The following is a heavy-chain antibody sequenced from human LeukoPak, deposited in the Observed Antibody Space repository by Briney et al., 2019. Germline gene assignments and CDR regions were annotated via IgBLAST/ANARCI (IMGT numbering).Heavy chain of an antibody. Sequence: SETLSLTCAVYGGSFSGYYWSWIRQPPGKGLEWIGEINHSGSTNYNPSPKSRVTISVDTSKNQFSLKLSSVTAADTAVYYCARGRGTGVGARDAFDIWGQGTMVTVSS. D-gene: IGHD1-26*01. J-gene: IGHJ3*02. CDR3: ARGRGTGVGARDAFDI. V-gene: IGHV4-34*01. CDR2: INHSGST. CDR1: GGSFSGYY.